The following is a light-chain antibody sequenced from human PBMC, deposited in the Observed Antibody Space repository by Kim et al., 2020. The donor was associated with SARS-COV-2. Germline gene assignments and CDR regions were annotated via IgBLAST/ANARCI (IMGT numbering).Light chain of an antibody. CDR2: GKN. J-gene: IGLJ2*01. V-gene: IGLV3-19*01. CDR1: SLRSYY. CDR3: NSRDRNDHVV. Sequence: SSELTQDTAVSVALGQTVRITCQGDSLRSYYATWYQQKPGPAPILVIYGKNNRPSGIPDRFSGSSSGNTASLTITGTQAGDDADYYCNSRDRNDHVVLGG.